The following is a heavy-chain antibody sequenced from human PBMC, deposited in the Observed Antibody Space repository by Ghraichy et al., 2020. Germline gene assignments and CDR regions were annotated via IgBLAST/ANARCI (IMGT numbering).Heavy chain of an antibody. CDR1: GFSFSDYN. J-gene: IGHJ2*01. CDR3: AKEVPFGGSERYFDL. Sequence: GGSLRLSCVASGFSFSDYNMDWVRQAPGKGLEWVSGISSSGSYIYYADSVKGRFTISRDNAKNTLSLQMNSLRAEDTAIYYCAKEVPFGGSERYFDLWGRGTLDAVSS. V-gene: IGHV3-21*01. D-gene: IGHD3-16*01. CDR2: ISSSGSYI.